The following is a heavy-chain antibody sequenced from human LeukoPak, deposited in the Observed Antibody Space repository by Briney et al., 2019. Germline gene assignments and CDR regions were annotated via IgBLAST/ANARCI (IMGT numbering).Heavy chain of an antibody. J-gene: IGHJ4*02. CDR1: GFTFSSYA. D-gene: IGHD3-22*01. Sequence: GGSLRLSCAASGFTFSSYAMSWVRQAPGKGLEWVSAISGSGGSTYYADSVKGRFTISRDNSKNTLYLQMNSLRAEDTAVYYCAKDSADDSSGYHDYWGQGTLDTVSS. V-gene: IGHV3-23*01. CDR3: AKDSADDSSGYHDY. CDR2: ISGSGGST.